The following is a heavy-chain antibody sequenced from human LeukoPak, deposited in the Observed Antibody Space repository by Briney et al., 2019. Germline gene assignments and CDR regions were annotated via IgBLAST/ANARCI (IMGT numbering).Heavy chain of an antibody. CDR3: ASMTTYCGGDCYFFDY. V-gene: IGHV3-48*04. Sequence: GGSLRLSCAASGFTFSTYSMNWVRQAPGKGLEWVSYISSSSNIIYYADSVKGRFTISRDNAKNSLYLQMNSLRAEDTALYYCASMTTYCGGDCYFFDYWGQGTLVTVSS. CDR2: ISSSSNII. D-gene: IGHD2-21*02. J-gene: IGHJ4*02. CDR1: GFTFSTYS.